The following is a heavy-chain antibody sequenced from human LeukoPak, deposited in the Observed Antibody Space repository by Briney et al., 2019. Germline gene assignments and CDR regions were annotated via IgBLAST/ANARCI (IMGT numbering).Heavy chain of an antibody. CDR2: FYRSGNT. CDR3: ARGTPYNFASTAYYYFDS. J-gene: IGHJ4*02. D-gene: IGHD3-9*01. CDR1: GDSISNYF. Sequence: SETLSLTCTVSGDSISNYFWTWIRQPAGKGLEWIGRFYRSGNTKYNPSLQSRVTMSLDTSKKQFSLKLTSVTAADTAVYYCARGTPYNFASTAYYYFDSWGPGTPVTVSS. V-gene: IGHV4-4*07.